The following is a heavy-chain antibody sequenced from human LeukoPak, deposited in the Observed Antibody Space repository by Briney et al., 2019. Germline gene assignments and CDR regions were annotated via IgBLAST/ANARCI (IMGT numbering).Heavy chain of an antibody. J-gene: IGHJ4*02. CDR1: GYSFTSYW. V-gene: IGHV5-51*01. D-gene: IGHD6-19*01. CDR3: VRQVSSYSSGYD. CDR2: IYPGDSDT. Sequence: GESLKISCKGFGYSFTSYWIGWVRQMPGKGLEWMGIIYPGDSDTRYSPSFQGQVTISADKSISSVYLQWSSLKASDTAMYYCVRQVSSYSSGYDWGQGTLVTVSS.